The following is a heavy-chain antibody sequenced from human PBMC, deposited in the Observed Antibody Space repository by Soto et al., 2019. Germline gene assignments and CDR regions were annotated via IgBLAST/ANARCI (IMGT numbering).Heavy chain of an antibody. D-gene: IGHD6-19*01. CDR2: IVPIFGTE. Sequence: QVRLVQSGPEVRKPGFSVKVSCKASGGTFSTSAISWVRQAPGQGLEWMGGIVPIFGTEKYAPKFQGRVTIIADESTNTFYMELGSLRSENTAVYYCARGLEYSTGWHYFGYWCQGTLVSVPS. CDR3: ARGLEYSTGWHYFGY. J-gene: IGHJ4*02. CDR1: GGTFSTSA. V-gene: IGHV1-69*01.